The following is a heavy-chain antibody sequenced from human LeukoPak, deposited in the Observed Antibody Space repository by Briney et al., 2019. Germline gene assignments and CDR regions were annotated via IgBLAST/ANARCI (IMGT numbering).Heavy chain of an antibody. CDR2: IKGDGSKT. J-gene: IGHJ6*03. CDR3: ARVSPLYCSGGSCHYYYYYMDV. CDR1: GFTFNNYW. V-gene: IGHV3-7*03. Sequence: PGGSLRLSCTASGFTFNNYWMSWVRQTPGKGLEGVADIKGDGSKTYSVDSVKGRLTISREKTKNSLYLQMNSLRGEDRALYYCARVSPLYCSGGSCHYYYYYMDVWGKGTTVTVSS. D-gene: IGHD2-15*01.